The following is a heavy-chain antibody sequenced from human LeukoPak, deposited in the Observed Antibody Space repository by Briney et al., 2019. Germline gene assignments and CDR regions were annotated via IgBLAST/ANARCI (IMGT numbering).Heavy chain of an antibody. CDR1: GFTFSSYW. CDR2: INSDGSST. D-gene: IGHD3-22*01. J-gene: IGHJ6*02. CDR3: ARGFYDSSGYHYYYYYGMDV. Sequence: GGSLRLSCAASGFTFSSYWMHWVRQAPGKGLVWVSRINSDGSSTSYADSVKGRFTISRDNAKNTLYLQMNSLRAEDTAVYYCARGFYDSSGYHYYYYYGMDVWGQGTTVTVS. V-gene: IGHV3-74*01.